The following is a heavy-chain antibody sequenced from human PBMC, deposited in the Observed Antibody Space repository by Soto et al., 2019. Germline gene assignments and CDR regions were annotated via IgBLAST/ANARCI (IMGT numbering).Heavy chain of an antibody. D-gene: IGHD7-27*01. V-gene: IGHV4-30-2*01. CDR2: IYHSGST. J-gene: IGHJ3*02. Sequence: SETLSLTCAVSGGSISSGGYSWSWIRQPPGKGLEWIGYIYHSGSTYYNPSLKSRVTISVDRSKNQFSLKLSSVTAADTAVYYCARAPRGQLGTRGAFDIWGQGTMVTVSS. CDR3: ARAPRGQLGTRGAFDI. CDR1: GGSISSGGYS.